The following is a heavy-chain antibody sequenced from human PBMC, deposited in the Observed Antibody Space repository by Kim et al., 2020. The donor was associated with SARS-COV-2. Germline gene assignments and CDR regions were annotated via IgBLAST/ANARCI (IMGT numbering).Heavy chain of an antibody. J-gene: IGHJ4*02. Sequence: DSVKGRFTISRDNSKNTVYLEMNSLRAEDTAVYYCATKFQCGKISCPFDCWGQGTLVTVSS. D-gene: IGHD2-15*01. V-gene: IGHV3-23*01. CDR3: ATKFQCGKISCPFDC.